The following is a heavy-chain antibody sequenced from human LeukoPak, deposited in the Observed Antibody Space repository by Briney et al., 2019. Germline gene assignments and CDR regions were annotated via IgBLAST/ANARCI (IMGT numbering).Heavy chain of an antibody. CDR1: GYTFTIYY. J-gene: IGHJ4*02. D-gene: IGHD4-17*01. Sequence: ASVTVSCTASGYTFTIYYMHWVRQAPGQGLEWMGIINPSGGSTSYAQKFQGRVTITRDTSTSTVYMELSSLRSEDTAVYYCATSTVRATLTVAYWGQGTLVTVSS. CDR2: INPSGGST. V-gene: IGHV1-46*01. CDR3: ATSTVRATLTVAY.